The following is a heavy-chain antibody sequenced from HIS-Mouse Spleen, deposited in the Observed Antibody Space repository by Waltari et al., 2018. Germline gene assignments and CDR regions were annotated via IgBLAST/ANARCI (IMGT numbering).Heavy chain of an antibody. CDR1: GGSISSSSYY. Sequence: QLQLQESGPGLVKPSETLSLTCTVSGGSISSSSYYWGWIRQPPGKGLEWIGGIYYSGSNYYNPSLKGPVTISVDTSKNQFSLKLSSVTAADTAVYYCAREIPYSSSWYDWYFDLWGRGTLVTVSS. CDR3: AREIPYSSSWYDWYFDL. CDR2: IYYSGSN. D-gene: IGHD6-13*01. J-gene: IGHJ2*01. V-gene: IGHV4-39*07.